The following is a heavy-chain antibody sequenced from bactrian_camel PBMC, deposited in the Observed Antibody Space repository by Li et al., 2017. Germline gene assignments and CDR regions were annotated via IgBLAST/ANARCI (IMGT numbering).Heavy chain of an antibody. CDR3: APDAGQSRCSAGFCYCA. Sequence: QLVESGGGSVRPGGSLTLSCAASGVTTGTVCMAWFRQAVGKFREGIAHLESDGDEAYADSVKGRFTISQDNAQNTLYLQMSSLKPEDTAIYYCAPDAGQSRCSAGFCYCAWGEGTQVTVS. D-gene: IGHD2*01. CDR2: LESDGDE. V-gene: IGHV3S6*01. CDR1: GVTTGTVC. J-gene: IGHJ4*01.